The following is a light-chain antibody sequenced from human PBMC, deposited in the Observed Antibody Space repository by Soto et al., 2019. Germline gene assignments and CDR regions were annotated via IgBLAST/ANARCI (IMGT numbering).Light chain of an antibody. V-gene: IGKV3-20*01. CDR2: GAS. CDR3: QRYGGSPLYT. Sequence: EIVLTQSPGTLSLSPGERATLSCRASQSVSSSYLGWYQQKPGQAPRLLIYGASSRATGIPGRFSGSGSGTDFTLTISRLEPEDFAVYYCQRYGGSPLYTFGQGTKLEIK. J-gene: IGKJ2*01. CDR1: QSVSSSY.